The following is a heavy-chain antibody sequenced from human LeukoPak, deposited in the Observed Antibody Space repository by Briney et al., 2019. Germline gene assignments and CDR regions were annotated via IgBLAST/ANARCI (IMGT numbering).Heavy chain of an antibody. CDR2: INHSGST. D-gene: IGHD5-24*01. Sequence: SETLSLTCTVSGGSISNYYWSWIRQPPGKGLEWIGEINHSGSTNYNPSLKSRVTISVDTSKNQFSLKLSSVTAADTAVYYCARENDGYNDYWGQGTLVTVSS. V-gene: IGHV4-34*01. CDR3: ARENDGYNDY. J-gene: IGHJ4*02. CDR1: GGSISNYY.